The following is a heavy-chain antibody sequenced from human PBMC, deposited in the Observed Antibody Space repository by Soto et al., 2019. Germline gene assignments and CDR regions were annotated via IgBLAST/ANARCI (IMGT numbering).Heavy chain of an antibody. Sequence: EVQLLESGGGLVQPGGSLRLSCAASGFTFSSYAMSWVRQAPGKGLEWVSAISGSGGSTYYADSVKGRFTFSRDNSKNTLSLQMNSRRAEDTAVYYCARRTSSWSFDYWGQGTLVTVSS. V-gene: IGHV3-23*01. CDR1: GFTFSSYA. J-gene: IGHJ4*02. D-gene: IGHD6-13*01. CDR2: ISGSGGST. CDR3: ARRTSSWSFDY.